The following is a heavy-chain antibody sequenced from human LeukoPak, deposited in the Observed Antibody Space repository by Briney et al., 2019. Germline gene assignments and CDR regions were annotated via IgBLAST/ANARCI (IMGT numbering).Heavy chain of an antibody. J-gene: IGHJ4*02. Sequence: PGGSLRLPCAASGFTVSSNYMSWVRQAPGKGLEWVSVIYSGGSTYYADSVKGRFTISRDNSKNTLYLQMSSLRAEDTAVYYCVRGEYSSSFDWGQGTLVTVST. V-gene: IGHV3-66*01. CDR1: GFTVSSNY. D-gene: IGHD6-6*01. CDR3: VRGEYSSSFD. CDR2: IYSGGST.